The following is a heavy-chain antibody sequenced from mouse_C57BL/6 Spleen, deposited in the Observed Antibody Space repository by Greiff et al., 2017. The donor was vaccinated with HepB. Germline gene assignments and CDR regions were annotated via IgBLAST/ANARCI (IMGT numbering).Heavy chain of an antibody. V-gene: IGHV1-69*01. J-gene: IGHJ1*03. D-gene: IGHD2-4*01. CDR1: GYTFTSYW. CDR2: IDPSDSYT. Sequence: VQLQQPGAELVMPGASVKLSCKASGYTFTSYWMHWVKQRPGQGLEWIGEIDPSDSYTNYNQKFKGKSTLTLDKSSSTANMQLSSLTSEDSAVYYCARSRDYLYFDVWGTGTTVTVSS. CDR3: ARSRDYLYFDV.